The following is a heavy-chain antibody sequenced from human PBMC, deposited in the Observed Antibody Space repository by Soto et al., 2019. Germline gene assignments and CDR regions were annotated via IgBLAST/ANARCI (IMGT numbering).Heavy chain of an antibody. CDR2: ISGSGGST. V-gene: IGHV3-23*01. CDR1: GFTFSSYA. J-gene: IGHJ4*02. CDR3: AKSFGEMTTVTTFDFDY. D-gene: IGHD4-17*01. Sequence: EVQLLESGGGLVQPGGSLRLSCAASGFTFSSYAMSWVRQAPGKGLEWVSAISGSGGSTYYADSVKGRFTISRDNSKNTLYLQMNSLRAEDTAVYYCAKSFGEMTTVTTFDFDYWGQGTLVTVSS.